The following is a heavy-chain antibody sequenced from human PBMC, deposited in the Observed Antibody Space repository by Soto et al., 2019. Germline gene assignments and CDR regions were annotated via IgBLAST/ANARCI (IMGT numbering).Heavy chain of an antibody. V-gene: IGHV4-61*01. Sequence: QVQLQESGPGLVKPSETLSLTCTVSGDSVSGGSFYWSWIRQPPGKGLEWIGYIYYNGNTNYNRFLKSRVTMSMDTSRNQFSRNLMSVTAADRAIYYCVRLVGFCGDEDCWSPGIPVAVS. CDR1: GDSVSGGSFY. D-gene: IGHD2-21*01. J-gene: IGHJ4*02. CDR2: IYYNGNT. CDR3: VRLVGFCGDEDC.